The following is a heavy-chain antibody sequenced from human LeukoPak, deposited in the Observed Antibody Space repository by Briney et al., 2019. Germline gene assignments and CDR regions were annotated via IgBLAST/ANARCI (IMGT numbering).Heavy chain of an antibody. CDR2: IIPIFGTA. CDR1: GGTFSSYA. D-gene: IGHD3-3*01. J-gene: IGHJ6*02. Sequence: SVKVSCKASGGTFSSYAISWVRQAPGQGLEWMGGIIPIFGTANYTQKFQGRVTITADESTSTAYMELSSLRSEDTAVYYCARGGPEIITISGRAYYYYGMDVWGQGTTVTVSS. V-gene: IGHV1-69*13. CDR3: ARGGPEIITISGRAYYYYGMDV.